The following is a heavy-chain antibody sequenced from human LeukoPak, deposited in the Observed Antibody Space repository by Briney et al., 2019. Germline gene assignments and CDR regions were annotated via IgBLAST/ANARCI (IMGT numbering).Heavy chain of an antibody. J-gene: IGHJ6*03. CDR3: ARVKKSGYCSSTSCYINYYYYYMDV. CDR1: GGSFSGYY. Sequence: PSETLPLTCAVYGGSFSGYYWSWIRQPPGKGLEWIGEINHSGSTNYNPSLKSRVTISVDTSKNQFSLKLSSVTAADTAVYYCARVKKSGYCSSTSCYINYYYYYMDVWGKGTTVTVSS. V-gene: IGHV4-34*01. D-gene: IGHD2-2*02. CDR2: INHSGST.